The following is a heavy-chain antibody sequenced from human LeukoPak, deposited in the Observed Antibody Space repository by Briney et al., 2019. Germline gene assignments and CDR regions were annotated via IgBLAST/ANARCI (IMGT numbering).Heavy chain of an antibody. CDR3: ARGPTEAIIAAAGSAKLDY. J-gene: IGHJ4*02. CDR2: INHSGST. Sequence: SETLSLTCTVSGGSISTYYWSWIRQPPGKGLEWIGEINHSGSTNYNPSLKSRVTISVDTSKNQFSLKLSSVTAADTAVYYCARGPTEAIIAAAGSAKLDYWGQGTLVTVSS. CDR1: GGSISTYY. D-gene: IGHD6-13*01. V-gene: IGHV4-34*01.